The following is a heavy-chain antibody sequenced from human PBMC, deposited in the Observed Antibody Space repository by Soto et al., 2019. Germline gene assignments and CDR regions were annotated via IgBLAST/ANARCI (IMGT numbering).Heavy chain of an antibody. J-gene: IGHJ6*03. D-gene: IGHD3-10*01. CDR1: GFTFSSYA. V-gene: IGHV3-23*01. CDR2: ISGSGGST. Sequence: GGSLRLSCAASGFTFSSYAMSWVRQAPGKGLEWVSAISGSGGSTYYADSVKGRFTISRDNSKNTLYLQMNSLRAEDTAVYYCAEESWFGETYCHYFYYMDVWDKGTTVTVSS. CDR3: AEESWFGETYCHYFYYMDV.